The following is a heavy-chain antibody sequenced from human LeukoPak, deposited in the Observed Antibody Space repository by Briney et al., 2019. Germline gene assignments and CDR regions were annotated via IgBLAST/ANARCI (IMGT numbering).Heavy chain of an antibody. D-gene: IGHD5-18*01. CDR3: ARDGSYGANNWFDP. J-gene: IGHJ5*02. Sequence: GGSLRLSCAASGFTFNSCAMHWLRQAPGKGLEWVAVISYDGGNKYHADSVKGRFTISRDNSNNTLYLQMNSLTAEDTAVYYCARDGSYGANNWFDPWGQGTLVTVSS. V-gene: IGHV3-30*04. CDR1: GFTFNSCA. CDR2: ISYDGGNK.